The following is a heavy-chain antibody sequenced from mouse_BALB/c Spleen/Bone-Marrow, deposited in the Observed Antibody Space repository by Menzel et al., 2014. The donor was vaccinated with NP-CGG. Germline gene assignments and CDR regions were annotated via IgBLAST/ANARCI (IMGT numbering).Heavy chain of an antibody. CDR1: GFSFTFYD. D-gene: IGHD1-2*01. J-gene: IGHJ3*01. Sequence: ESGPGLVAPSQSLSITCTVSGFSFTFYDISWIRQPPGKGLEWLGLIWTGGGTNYNSAFMSRLSISKDNSKRQVFLKMNSLQTEDPAIYYGGRAPYGRAWFAYWGQGTLVTVSA. V-gene: IGHV2-9-2*01. CDR2: IWTGGGT. CDR3: GRAPYGRAWFAY.